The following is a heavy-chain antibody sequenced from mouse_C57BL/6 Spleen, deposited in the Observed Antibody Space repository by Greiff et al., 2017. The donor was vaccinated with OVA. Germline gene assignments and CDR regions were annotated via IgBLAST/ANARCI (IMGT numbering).Heavy chain of an antibody. CDR1: GYAFTNYL. V-gene: IGHV1-54*01. Sequence: QVQLKQSGAELVRPGTSVKVSCKASGYAFTNYLIEWVKQRPGQGLEWIGVINPGSGGTNYNEKFKGKATLTADKSSSTAYMQLSSLTSEDSAVYFCARRGNSYYFDYWGQGTTLTVSS. D-gene: IGHD2-1*01. CDR3: ARRGNSYYFDY. J-gene: IGHJ2*01. CDR2: INPGSGGT.